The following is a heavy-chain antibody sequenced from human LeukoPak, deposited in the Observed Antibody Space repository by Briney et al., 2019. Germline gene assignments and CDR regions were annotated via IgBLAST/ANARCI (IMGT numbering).Heavy chain of an antibody. CDR2: IYYSGST. CDR3: ARLPSRPYYFDY. Sequence: SETLPLTCTVSGGSISSYYWSWIRQPPGKGLEWIGYIYYSGSTNYNPSLKSRVTISVDTSKNQFSLKLSSVTAADTAVYYCARLPSRPYYFDYWGQGTPVTVSS. V-gene: IGHV4-59*01. CDR1: GGSISSYY. J-gene: IGHJ4*02.